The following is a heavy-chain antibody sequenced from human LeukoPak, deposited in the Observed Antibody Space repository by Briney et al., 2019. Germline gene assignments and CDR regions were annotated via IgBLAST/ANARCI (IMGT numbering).Heavy chain of an antibody. D-gene: IGHD6-13*01. J-gene: IGHJ4*02. V-gene: IGHV3-53*01. CDR2: IYSGGST. Sequence: PGASLRLSCAASGFTVSSNYMSWVRQAPGKGLEWASVIYSGGSTYYADSVKGRFTISRDNSKNTLYLQMNSLRAEDTAVYYCARAIAAAGDFDYWGQGTLVTVSS. CDR1: GFTVSSNY. CDR3: ARAIAAAGDFDY.